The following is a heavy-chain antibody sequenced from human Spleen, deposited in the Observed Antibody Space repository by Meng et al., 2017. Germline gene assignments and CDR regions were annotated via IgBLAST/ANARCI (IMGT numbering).Heavy chain of an antibody. CDR3: ARDEDISAAGKLFGDY. CDR1: GYTFTGYY. J-gene: IGHJ4*02. Sequence: AEVKQPGASVKVSCKATGYTFTGYYMYWVRKATGQGLEWMGRINPNSGGTNYAQKFQGRVTMTRDTSISTAYMELSRLRSDDTAVYYCARDEDISAAGKLFGDYWGQGTLVTVSS. D-gene: IGHD6-13*01. CDR2: INPNSGGT. V-gene: IGHV1-2*06.